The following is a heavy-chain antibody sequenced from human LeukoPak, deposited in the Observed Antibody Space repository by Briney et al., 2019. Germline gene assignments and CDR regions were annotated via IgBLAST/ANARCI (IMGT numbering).Heavy chain of an antibody. D-gene: IGHD6-19*01. J-gene: IGHJ6*02. Sequence: SETLSLTCTVSGGSISSYYWSWIRQPPGKGLEWIGYIYYSGSTNYNPSLKSRVTISVDTSKNQFSLKLSSVTAADTAVYYCAGDRSVSSGPTGSGYYYYGMDVWGQGTTVTVSS. V-gene: IGHV4-59*01. CDR3: AGDRSVSSGPTGSGYYYYGMDV. CDR2: IYYSGST. CDR1: GGSISSYY.